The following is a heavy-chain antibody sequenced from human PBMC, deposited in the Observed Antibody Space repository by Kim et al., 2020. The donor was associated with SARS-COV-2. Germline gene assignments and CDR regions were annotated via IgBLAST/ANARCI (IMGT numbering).Heavy chain of an antibody. D-gene: IGHD3-16*02. J-gene: IGHJ2*01. CDR1: GFTFGDYA. CDR2: IRSKAYGGTS. V-gene: IGHV3-49*03. Sequence: GGSLRLSCTASGFTFGDYAMSWCRQAPGKGLEWVGFIRSKAYGGTSEYAASVKGRFTISRDDSKSIAYLQMNSLKTEDTAVYYCSRAACDFVWGSYRPYWYFDLSGRGTLVTVSS. CDR3: SRAACDFVWGSYRPYWYFDL.